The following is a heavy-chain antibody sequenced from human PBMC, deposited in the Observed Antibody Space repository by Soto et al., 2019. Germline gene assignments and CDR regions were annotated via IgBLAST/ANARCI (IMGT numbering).Heavy chain of an antibody. D-gene: IGHD2-21*02. CDR1: GYTFNKIA. J-gene: IGHJ6*02. V-gene: IGHV1-18*01. CDR2: MSGRSGDP. Sequence: QVQLVQSGGEVKKPGASVRVSCQASGYTFNKIAIHWVRQAPGHGLEWLGRMSGRSGDPNCAPTVRDRITMATDTSNNTANMELRRLRYDYTAIYYCASEGGLGTAKHHYGLDAWGQGTKVTVAS. CDR3: ASEGGLGTAKHHYGLDA.